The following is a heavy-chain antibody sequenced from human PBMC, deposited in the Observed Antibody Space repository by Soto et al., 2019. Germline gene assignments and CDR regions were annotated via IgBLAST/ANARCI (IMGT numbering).Heavy chain of an antibody. D-gene: IGHD3-16*02. V-gene: IGHV3-11*01. CDR2: ISSSGSTI. J-gene: IGHJ6*02. CDR3: ARAYDYVWGSYRYYYYGMDV. Sequence: PGGSLRLSCAASGFTFSDYYMSWIRQAPGKGLEWVSYISSSGSTIYYADSVKGRFTISRDNAKNSLYLQMNSLRAEDTAVYYCARAYDYVWGSYRYYYYGMDVWGQGTTVTVSS. CDR1: GFTFSDYY.